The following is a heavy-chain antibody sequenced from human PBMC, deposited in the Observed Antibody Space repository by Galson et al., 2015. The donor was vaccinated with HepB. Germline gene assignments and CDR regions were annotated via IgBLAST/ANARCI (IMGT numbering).Heavy chain of an antibody. V-gene: IGHV3-48*03. CDR3: ARVQLYRVHVSDY. D-gene: IGHD6-6*01. Sequence: SLRLSCAASGFTFSSYEMNWVRQAPGKGLEWVSYISSSGSTIYYADSVKGRFTISRDNARNSLYLQMNSLRAEDTAVYYCARVQLYRVHVSDYWGQGTLVTVSS. J-gene: IGHJ4*02. CDR2: ISSSGSTI. CDR1: GFTFSSYE.